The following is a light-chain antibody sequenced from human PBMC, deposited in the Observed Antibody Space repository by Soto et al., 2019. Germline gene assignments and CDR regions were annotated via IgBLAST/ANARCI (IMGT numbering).Light chain of an antibody. CDR1: QSVTNNY. Sequence: ERVLTQSPGTLSLSPGERATLSCRATQSVTNNYFAWYQQKPGQSPRLLIYGGSSRATDIPDRFSGSGSGPDFTLTISRLEPEDFVVYYCQQYSSFPHTFGQGTNLEVK. V-gene: IGKV3-20*01. CDR2: GGS. CDR3: QQYSSFPHT. J-gene: IGKJ2*01.